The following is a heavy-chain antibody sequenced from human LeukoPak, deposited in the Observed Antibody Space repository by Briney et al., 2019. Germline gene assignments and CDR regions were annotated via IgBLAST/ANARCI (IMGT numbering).Heavy chain of an antibody. Sequence: PSETLSLTCTVSGGSISSSSYYWGWIRQPPGKGLEWIGSIYYSESTYYNPSLKSRVTISVDTSKNQFSLKLSSVTAADTAVYYCARHRSDSSGWYGHYYYMDVWGKGTTVTISS. J-gene: IGHJ6*03. CDR2: IYYSEST. D-gene: IGHD6-19*01. CDR3: ARHRSDSSGWYGHYYYMDV. V-gene: IGHV4-39*01. CDR1: GGSISSSSYY.